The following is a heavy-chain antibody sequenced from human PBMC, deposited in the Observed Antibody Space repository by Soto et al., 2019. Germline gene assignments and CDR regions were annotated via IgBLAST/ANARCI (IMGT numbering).Heavy chain of an antibody. CDR3: ARSGTWGLDV. CDR2: ISRSSTGI. J-gene: IGHJ6*01. D-gene: IGHD1-1*01. CDR1: GFTFSLYS. V-gene: IGHV3-21*02. Sequence: EVQLVESGGGLVQPGGSLRLSCAASGFTFSLYSMSWVRQAPGKGLEWVSSISRSSTGIHYADSVKGRFTISRDDVTNSVHRQLNSLRDGDTAVYYCARSGTWGLDVWGQGTTVSISS.